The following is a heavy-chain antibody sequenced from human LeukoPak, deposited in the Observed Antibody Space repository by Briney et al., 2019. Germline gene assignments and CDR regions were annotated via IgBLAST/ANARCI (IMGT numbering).Heavy chain of an antibody. CDR2: FDPEDGET. CDR3: ATLGTMVRRYFDY. Sequence: EASAKVSCKVSGYTLTELSMHWVRQAPGKGLEWMGGFDPEDGETIYAQKFQGRVTMTEDTSTDTAYMELSSLRSEDTAVYYCATLGTMVRRYFDYWGQGTLVTVSS. D-gene: IGHD3-10*01. CDR1: GYTLTELS. J-gene: IGHJ4*02. V-gene: IGHV1-24*01.